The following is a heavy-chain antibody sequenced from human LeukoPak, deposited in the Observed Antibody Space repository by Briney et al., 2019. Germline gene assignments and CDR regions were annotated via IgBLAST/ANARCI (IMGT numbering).Heavy chain of an antibody. V-gene: IGHV4-4*08. CDR1: GASISSYY. CDR2: IFTTEST. Sequence: SETLSLTCAVSGASISSYYWSWVRQPPGKGLEWVGYIFTTESTNYNPSLKSRVTISIDTSKNQFSLKLSSVTAADTAVYYCARLAYSYGFDYWGQGTLVTVSS. J-gene: IGHJ4*02. D-gene: IGHD5-18*01. CDR3: ARLAYSYGFDY.